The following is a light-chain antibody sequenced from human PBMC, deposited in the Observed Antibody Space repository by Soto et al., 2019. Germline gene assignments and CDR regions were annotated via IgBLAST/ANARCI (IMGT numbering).Light chain of an antibody. Sequence: EIVFTQSPGTLSLSPGERATLSCRASQSVSSNYLALYQQKPGQAPRLLIYGASSRATGIPDRFSGSGSGTDFTLTISRLEPEDFALYYCQQYGSSPWTFGQGTKV. V-gene: IGKV3-20*01. CDR3: QQYGSSPWT. J-gene: IGKJ1*01. CDR1: QSVSSNY. CDR2: GAS.